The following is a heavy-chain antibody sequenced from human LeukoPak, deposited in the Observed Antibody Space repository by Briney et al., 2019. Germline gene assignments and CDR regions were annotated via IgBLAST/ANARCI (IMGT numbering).Heavy chain of an antibody. Sequence: GGSLRLSCALSTFTFSTYNMNWVRRAPGKGLEWVSYIGSSVSTRHYADSVKGRFTISRDNGKHSLYLQMNSLRVEDTAVYYCAREGSDFWSGYSKGYFDYWGQGTLVTVSS. CDR3: AREGSDFWSGYSKGYFDY. V-gene: IGHV3-48*01. CDR1: TFTFSTYN. J-gene: IGHJ4*02. D-gene: IGHD3-3*01. CDR2: IGSSVSTR.